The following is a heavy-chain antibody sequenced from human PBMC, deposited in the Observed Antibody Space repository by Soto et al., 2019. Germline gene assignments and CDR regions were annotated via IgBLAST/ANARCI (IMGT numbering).Heavy chain of an antibody. D-gene: IGHD2-2*01. CDR3: ASVRDVVVVPDYGMDV. V-gene: IGHV1-69*01. CDR2: IIPIFATT. J-gene: IGHJ6*02. CDR1: GGTFSSFA. Sequence: QVQLVQSGAEVRKPGSSVKVSCKASGGTFSSFAISWVRQAPGQGLEWMGGIIPIFATTNYAQKFQGRVTITADESTSTAYMELGSLRSEDTAVYYCASVRDVVVVPDYGMDVWGQGTTVTVSS.